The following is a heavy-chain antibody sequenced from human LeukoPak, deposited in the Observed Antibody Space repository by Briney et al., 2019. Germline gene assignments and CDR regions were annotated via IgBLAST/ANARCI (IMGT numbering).Heavy chain of an antibody. D-gene: IGHD6-19*01. CDR1: GGSFSGYY. CDR3: ARAPSSGWYELLSFPFDY. CDR2: INHSGST. J-gene: IGHJ4*02. Sequence: SETLSLTCAVYGGSFSGYYWSWIRQPPGKGLEWIGEINHSGSTNYNPSLKSRVTISVDTSKNQFSPKLSPVTAADTAVYYCARAPSSGWYELLSFPFDYWGQGTLVTVSS. V-gene: IGHV4-34*01.